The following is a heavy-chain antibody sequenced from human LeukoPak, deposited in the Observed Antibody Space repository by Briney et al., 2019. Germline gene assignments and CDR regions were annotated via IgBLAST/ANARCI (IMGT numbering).Heavy chain of an antibody. CDR2: IYYSGST. J-gene: IGHJ4*02. V-gene: IGHV4-39*01. CDR1: GGSISSSTYY. CDR3: ASPLVAAI. D-gene: IGHD5-12*01. Sequence: SETLSLTCSVSGGSISSSTYYWDWVRQPPGKGLEWIGSIYYSGSTYYNPSLKSRVTISVDTSKNQFSLKLSSVTAADTAVYYCASPLVAAIWGQGTLVTVSS.